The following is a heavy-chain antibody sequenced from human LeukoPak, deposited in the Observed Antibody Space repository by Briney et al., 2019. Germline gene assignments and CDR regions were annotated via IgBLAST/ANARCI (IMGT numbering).Heavy chain of an antibody. CDR2: IYTSGST. V-gene: IGHV4-4*09. Sequence: PSETLSLTCTVSGGSISSYYWSWIRQPPGKGLEWIGYIYTSGSTNYNPSLKSRVTISVDTSKNQFSLKLTSVTAADTAVYYCARSPGYYYYYYMDVWGKGTTVTVSS. CDR1: GGSISSYY. CDR3: ARSPGYYYYYYMDV. J-gene: IGHJ6*03.